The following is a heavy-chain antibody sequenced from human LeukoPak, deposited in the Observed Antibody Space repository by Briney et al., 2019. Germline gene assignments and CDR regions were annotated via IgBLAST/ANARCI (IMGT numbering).Heavy chain of an antibody. CDR1: GFTFDDYA. V-gene: IGHV3-43*02. Sequence: PGGSLRLSCAASGFTFDDYAMHWVRQAPGKGLEWVSLIIGDGGSTYYADSVKGRFTISRDNSKNSLYLQMNSLRTEDPALYYCAKGALYDSSGYYYPFDYWGQGTLVTVSS. D-gene: IGHD3-22*01. CDR3: AKGALYDSSGYYYPFDY. J-gene: IGHJ4*02. CDR2: IIGDGGST.